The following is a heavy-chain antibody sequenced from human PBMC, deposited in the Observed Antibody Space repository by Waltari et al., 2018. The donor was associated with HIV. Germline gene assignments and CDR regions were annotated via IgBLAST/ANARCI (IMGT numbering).Heavy chain of an antibody. J-gene: IGHJ4*02. D-gene: IGHD1-1*01. Sequence: QVQLVESGGGVVQPGRSLRLYCAASGLPFSTYGIPWVRQAPGKGLELVAVISYDGSNKYYADSVKGRFTISRDNSKNTLYLQMNSLRAEDTAVYYCAKDKGGVTYIFDYWGQGTLVTVSS. CDR1: GLPFSTYG. CDR2: ISYDGSNK. CDR3: AKDKGGVTYIFDY. V-gene: IGHV3-30*18.